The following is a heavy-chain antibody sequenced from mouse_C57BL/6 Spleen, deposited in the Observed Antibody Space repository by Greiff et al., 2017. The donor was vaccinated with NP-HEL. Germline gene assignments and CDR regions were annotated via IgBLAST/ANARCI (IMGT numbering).Heavy chain of an antibody. CDR3: ARRPVVATDAMDY. CDR2: IHPNSGST. V-gene: IGHV1-64*01. J-gene: IGHJ4*01. Sequence: QVQLQQSGAELVKPGASVKLSCKASGYTFTSYWMPWVKQRPGQGLEWIGMIHPNSGSTNYNEKFKSKATLTVDKSSSTAYMQLSIRTSEESAVDYCARRPVVATDAMDYWGQGTSVTVSS. D-gene: IGHD1-1*01. CDR1: GYTFTSYW.